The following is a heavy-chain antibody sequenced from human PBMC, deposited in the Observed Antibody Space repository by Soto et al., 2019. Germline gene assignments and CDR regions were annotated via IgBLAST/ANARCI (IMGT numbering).Heavy chain of an antibody. D-gene: IGHD1-26*01. CDR3: ARENSLSRCFDY. V-gene: IGHV4-59*12. CDR2: IYYSGST. J-gene: IGHJ4*02. CDR1: GGSISSYY. Sequence: SETLSLTCTVSGGSISSYYWSWIRQPPGKGLEWIGYIYYSGSTNYNPSLKSRVTISVVTSKNQFSLKLSSVHAADAAVDYCARENSLSRCFDYWGQGTPVTDS.